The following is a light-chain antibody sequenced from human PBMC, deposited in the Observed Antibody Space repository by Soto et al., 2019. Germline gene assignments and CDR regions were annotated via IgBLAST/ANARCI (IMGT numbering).Light chain of an antibody. J-gene: IGLJ1*01. V-gene: IGLV2-14*03. CDR1: SSDVGGYNY. Sequence: QSALTQPASVSGSPGQSITISCTGTSSDVGGYNYVPWYQQHPGKGPKLMIYEVSNRPSGVSNRFSGSKSGNTATLTISGLQAEDEADYYCSSYTSTTTRVFGTGTKVTVL. CDR3: SSYTSTTTRV. CDR2: EVS.